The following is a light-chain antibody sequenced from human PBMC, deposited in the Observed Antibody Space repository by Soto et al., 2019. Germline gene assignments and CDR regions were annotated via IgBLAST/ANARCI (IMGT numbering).Light chain of an antibody. CDR3: QQHSNRLT. Sequence: EIVLTQSPPTLSLSPGERATLSCRASQSVDSYLAWYQQKPGQAPRLLIFDASNRATGIPARFSGSGSGTDFTITISSIEHEDFAVYYCQQHSNRLTFGGGTKVEIK. J-gene: IGKJ4*01. CDR1: QSVDSY. CDR2: DAS. V-gene: IGKV3-11*01.